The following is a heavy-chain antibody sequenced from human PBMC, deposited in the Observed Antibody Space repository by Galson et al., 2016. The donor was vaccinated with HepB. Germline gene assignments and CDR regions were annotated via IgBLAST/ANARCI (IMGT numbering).Heavy chain of an antibody. J-gene: IGHJ4*02. V-gene: IGHV5-51*01. Sequence: QSGAEVKKTGESLKISCEASGYSFSTYWIGWLRHMPGKGLEWMGIIYPDDLDTRYSPSFQGQVTVSVDKSITTAYLQWNSLQAPDPAMYSCARHEYGVAARSFWHFDYWGQGSLVTVSS. CDR2: IYPDDLDT. CDR1: GYSFSTYW. D-gene: IGHD2-8*01. CDR3: ARHEYGVAARSFWHFDY.